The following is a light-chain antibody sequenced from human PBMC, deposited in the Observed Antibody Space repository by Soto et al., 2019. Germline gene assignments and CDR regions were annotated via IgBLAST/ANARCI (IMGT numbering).Light chain of an antibody. Sequence: EIVLTQSPGTLSLSPGERGTLSCRASQSVSNNYLAWYQQKPGQAPRLLIYAASSRRSGIPDRFSGSASGTDFTLTISRLEPEDFAVYYWQQYGSSPYTFGQGTKLEIK. CDR1: QSVSNNY. J-gene: IGKJ2*01. CDR2: AAS. V-gene: IGKV3-20*01. CDR3: QQYGSSPYT.